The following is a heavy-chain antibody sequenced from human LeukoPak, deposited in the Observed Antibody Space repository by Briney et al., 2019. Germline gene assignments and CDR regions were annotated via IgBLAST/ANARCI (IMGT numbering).Heavy chain of an antibody. V-gene: IGHV3-33*01. CDR1: GFSFSRYG. Sequence: GGCLRLSCTASGFSFSRYGLHWVGQAPGKGLEWVAVIWYNGSKKYYADSVKGRFTISRDNSKNTVYLQMDSLRAEDTAVYYCARDESWYLDYWGQGALVTVSS. CDR3: ARDESWYLDY. D-gene: IGHD6-13*01. CDR2: IWYNGSKK. J-gene: IGHJ4*02.